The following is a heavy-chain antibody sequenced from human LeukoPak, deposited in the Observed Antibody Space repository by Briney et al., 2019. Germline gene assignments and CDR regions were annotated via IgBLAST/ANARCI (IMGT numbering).Heavy chain of an antibody. Sequence: GGSLRLSCAASGFTFSSSAMNWVRQAPGKGLEWVSAISGSGGSSYYADSVKGRFTISRDNSKSTLYIQMNSLRAEDTAVYYCARAKPKNMVRGLIMRRESRYYFDYWGQGTLVTVSS. V-gene: IGHV3-23*01. CDR2: ISGSGGSS. D-gene: IGHD3-10*01. CDR3: ARAKPKNMVRGLIMRRESRYYFDY. CDR1: GFTFSSSA. J-gene: IGHJ4*02.